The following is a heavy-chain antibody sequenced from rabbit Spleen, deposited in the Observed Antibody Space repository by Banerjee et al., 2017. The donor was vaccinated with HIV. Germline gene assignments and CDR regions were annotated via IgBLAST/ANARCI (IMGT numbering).Heavy chain of an antibody. D-gene: IGHD1-1*01. CDR2: INIVTVKT. CDR1: GVSCNDKDV. Sequence: EHLEESGGGLVNAAGSLTLTCKAPGVSCNDKDVMSWFRQAPGKGLECIASINIVTVKTVYASWALGRFIMYRTSSTTVTLQMSSLTVADTATYFCARDLITVIGWNFNLWGPGTLVTVS. J-gene: IGHJ4*01. CDR3: ARDLITVIGWNFNL. V-gene: IGHV1S45*01.